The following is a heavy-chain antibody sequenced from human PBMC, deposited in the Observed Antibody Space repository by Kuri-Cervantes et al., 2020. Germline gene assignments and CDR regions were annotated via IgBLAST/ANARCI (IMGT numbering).Heavy chain of an antibody. Sequence: SETLSLTCTVSGGSISSSSYYWGWIRQPPGKGLEWIGSIYYSGSTYYNPSLKSRVTISVDTSKNQFSLKLSSVTAADTAVYYCARGRVAVAGPHAFDIWGQGTMVTV. V-gene: IGHV4-39*07. CDR1: GGSISSSSYY. CDR2: IYYSGST. CDR3: ARGRVAVAGPHAFDI. D-gene: IGHD6-19*01. J-gene: IGHJ3*02.